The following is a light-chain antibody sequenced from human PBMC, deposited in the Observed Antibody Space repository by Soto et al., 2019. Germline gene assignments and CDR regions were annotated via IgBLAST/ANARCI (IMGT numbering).Light chain of an antibody. J-gene: IGKJ4*01. V-gene: IGKV3-11*01. CDR1: QSVSSY. CDR3: QQRSNSPLT. Sequence: EIVLTQSPATLSLSPGERATLSCRASQSVSSYLAWYQQKPGQAPRLLIYDASNRATGIPARFSGSGSGTDFTLTNSRLAAEDSAVYCWQQRSNSPLTFGGGTKVEIK. CDR2: DAS.